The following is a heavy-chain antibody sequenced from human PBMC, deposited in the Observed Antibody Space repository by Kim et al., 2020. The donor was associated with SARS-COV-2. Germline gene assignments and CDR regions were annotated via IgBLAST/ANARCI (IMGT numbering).Heavy chain of an antibody. CDR3: AAGTGLRFDP. V-gene: IGHV6-1*01. Sequence: YNDYAISVKSRITINPGTSKNQFSLQLNSVTPEDTAVYYCAAGTGLRFDPWGQGTLVTVSS. CDR2: YN. J-gene: IGHJ5*02. D-gene: IGHD6-13*01.